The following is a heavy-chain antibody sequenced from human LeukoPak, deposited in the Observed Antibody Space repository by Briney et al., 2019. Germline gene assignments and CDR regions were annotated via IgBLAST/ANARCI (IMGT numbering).Heavy chain of an antibody. CDR2: VYSGGST. Sequence: GGSLRLSCAASGFGVSGNYVSWVRQAPGKGLEWVSIVYSGGSTYYADSVKGRFTISRDTSKNTVYLQMNSLRAEDTAVYYCARGLRTLFYFDFWGQGTLVTVAS. CDR1: GFGVSGNY. J-gene: IGHJ4*02. V-gene: IGHV3-66*01. CDR3: ARGLRTLFYFDF.